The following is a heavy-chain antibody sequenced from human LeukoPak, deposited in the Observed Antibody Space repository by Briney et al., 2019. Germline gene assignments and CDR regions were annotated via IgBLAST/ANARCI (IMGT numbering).Heavy chain of an antibody. Sequence: PGGSLRLSCAASGFTFSGYSMNWVRQAPGKGLEGVSSITSSSSYIYYSDSVKGRFTISRDNAKNSMYLQMNSLRAEDTAVYYCARCGGGNPRWFDPWGQGILVTVSS. CDR1: GFTFSGYS. D-gene: IGHD4-23*01. J-gene: IGHJ5*02. CDR2: ITSSSSYI. CDR3: ARCGGGNPRWFDP. V-gene: IGHV3-21*01.